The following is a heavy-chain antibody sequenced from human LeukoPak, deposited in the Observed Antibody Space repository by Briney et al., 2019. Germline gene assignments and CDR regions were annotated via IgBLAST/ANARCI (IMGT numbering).Heavy chain of an antibody. J-gene: IGHJ3*02. D-gene: IGHD5-12*01. V-gene: IGHV4-39*01. CDR2: IYYSGST. Sequence: PGGSLRLSCAASGFTFSSYSMNWVRQAPGKGLEWIGSIYYSGSTYYNPSLKSRVTISVDTSKNQFSLKLSSVTAADTAVYYCARLWHSGYEWGGDAFDIWGQGTMVTVSS. CDR3: ARLWHSGYEWGGDAFDI. CDR1: GFTFSSYSMN.